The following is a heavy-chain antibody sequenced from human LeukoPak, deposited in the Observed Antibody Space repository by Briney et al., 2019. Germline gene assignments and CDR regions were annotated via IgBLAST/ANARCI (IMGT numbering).Heavy chain of an antibody. CDR1: GFTFSSYS. CDR3: ARDRKSSSGPGDTGYNWFDP. CDR2: ISSSSSYI. V-gene: IGHV3-21*04. D-gene: IGHD6-19*01. J-gene: IGHJ5*02. Sequence: GGSLRLSCAASGFTFSSYSMNWVRQAPGKGLEWVSSISSSSSYIYYADSVKGRFTISRDNAKNSLYLQMNSLRAEDTAVYYCARDRKSSSGPGDTGYNWFDPWGQGTLVTVSS.